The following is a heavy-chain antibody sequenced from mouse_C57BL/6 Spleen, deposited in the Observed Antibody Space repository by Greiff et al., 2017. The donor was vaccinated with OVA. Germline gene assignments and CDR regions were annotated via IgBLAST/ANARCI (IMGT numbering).Heavy chain of an antibody. CDR2: ISSGGSYT. J-gene: IGHJ2*01. Sequence: EVQVVESGGDLVKPGGSLKLSCAASGFTFSSYGMSWVRQTPDKRLEWVATISSGGSYTYYPDSVKGRFTISRDNAKNTLYLQMSSLKSEDTAMYYCARDFDGYFDYWGQGTTLTVSS. CDR1: GFTFSSYG. V-gene: IGHV5-6*01. CDR3: ARDFDGYFDY. D-gene: IGHD2-3*01.